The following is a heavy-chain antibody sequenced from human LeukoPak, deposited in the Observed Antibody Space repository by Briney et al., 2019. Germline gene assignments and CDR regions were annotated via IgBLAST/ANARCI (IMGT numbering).Heavy chain of an antibody. D-gene: IGHD3-10*01. J-gene: IGHJ6*03. CDR1: GFTFSSSW. CDR2: IKQDGSEK. V-gene: IGHV3-7*01. CDR3: ARVSSKATVRGLITKKNYYYYYMDV. Sequence: GGSLRLSCAASGFTFSSSWMSWVRQAPGKGLEWVANIKQDGSEKYYVDSVKGRFTISRDNAKNSLYLQMNSLRAEDTAVYYCARVSSKATVRGLITKKNYYYYYMDVWGKGTTVTISS.